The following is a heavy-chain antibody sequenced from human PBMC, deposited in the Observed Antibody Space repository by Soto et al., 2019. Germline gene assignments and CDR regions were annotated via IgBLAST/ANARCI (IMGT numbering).Heavy chain of an antibody. J-gene: IGHJ4*02. V-gene: IGHV4-31*03. D-gene: IGHD5-18*01. CDR2: IYYSGST. CDR1: GGSISSGGYY. Sequence: SETLSLTCTVSGGSISSGGYYWSWIRQHPGKGLEWIGYIYYSGSTYYNPSLKSRVTISVDTSKNQVSLKLSSVTAADTAVYYCARGSRGYSYGYDYWGQGTLVTVSS. CDR3: ARGSRGYSYGYDY.